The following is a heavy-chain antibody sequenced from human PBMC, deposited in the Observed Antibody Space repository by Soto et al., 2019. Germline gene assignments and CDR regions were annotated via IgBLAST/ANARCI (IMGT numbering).Heavy chain of an antibody. D-gene: IGHD3-16*02. V-gene: IGHV1-18*01. CDR3: ARDMVTFGGVIVSGY. CDR2: ISAYNGNT. J-gene: IGHJ4*02. Sequence: QGLEWMGWISAYNGNTKDAQKFQDRVTMTTDTSTSTAYMELTGPRSDDTAVYYCARDMVTFGGVIVSGYWGQGTQVTVSS.